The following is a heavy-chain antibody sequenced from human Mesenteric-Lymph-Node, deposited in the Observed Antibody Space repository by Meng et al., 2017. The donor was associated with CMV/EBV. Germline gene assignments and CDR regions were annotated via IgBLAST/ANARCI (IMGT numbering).Heavy chain of an antibody. Sequence: SGPTLVKPTQTLTLTCTFSGFSLSTSGMCVTWVRQPPGKALEWLALIDWDDDKYYSTSLKTRLTISKDTSKNQVVLTMTNMHPVDTATYYCARIWSNWNTHPFDFWGQGTLVTVSS. CDR1: GFSLSTSGMC. CDR3: ARIWSNWNTHPFDF. CDR2: IDWDDDK. D-gene: IGHD1/OR15-1a*01. J-gene: IGHJ5*01. V-gene: IGHV2-70*20.